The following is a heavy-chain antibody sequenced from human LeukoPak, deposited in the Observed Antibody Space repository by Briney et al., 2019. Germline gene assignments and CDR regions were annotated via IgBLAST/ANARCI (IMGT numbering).Heavy chain of an antibody. D-gene: IGHD3-10*01. J-gene: IGHJ6*03. CDR2: IYHSGST. CDR3: ARGKKRTGITMVRGAYYYMDV. V-gene: IGHV4-38-2*02. Sequence: AETLSLTCTVSGYSISSGYYWGWIRQPPGKGLEWIGSIYHSGSTYYNPSLKSRVTISVDTSKNQFSLKLSSVTAADTAVYYCARGKKRTGITMVRGAYYYMDVWGKGTTVTVSS. CDR1: GYSISSGYY.